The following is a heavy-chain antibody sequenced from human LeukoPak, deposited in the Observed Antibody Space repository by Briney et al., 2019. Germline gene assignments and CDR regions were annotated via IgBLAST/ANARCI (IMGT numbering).Heavy chain of an antibody. CDR2: TRYDESIK. V-gene: IGHV3-30*02. CDR3: AKELPPYYMDV. CDR1: GFTFSSYG. J-gene: IGHJ6*03. Sequence: GGSLRLSCAASGFTFSSYGMHWVRQAPGKGLEWVAFTRYDESIKDYADSVKGRFTISRDNSKNTLYLQMNSLRGEDTAVYYCAKELPPYYMDVWGKGTTVTISS.